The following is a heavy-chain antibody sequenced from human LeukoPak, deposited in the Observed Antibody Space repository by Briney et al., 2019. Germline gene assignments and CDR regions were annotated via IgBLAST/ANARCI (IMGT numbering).Heavy chain of an antibody. V-gene: IGHV4-34*01. D-gene: IGHD6-13*01. CDR1: GGSFSGYY. CDR2: INHSGST. CDR3: ARHLQQLVRMDV. Sequence: PSETLSLTCAAYGGSFSGYYWAWIRQPPGKGLEWIGEINHSGSTNYNPSLKSRVTISVDTSKNQFSLKLSSVTAADTAVYYCARHLQQLVRMDVWGKGTTVTVSS. J-gene: IGHJ6*03.